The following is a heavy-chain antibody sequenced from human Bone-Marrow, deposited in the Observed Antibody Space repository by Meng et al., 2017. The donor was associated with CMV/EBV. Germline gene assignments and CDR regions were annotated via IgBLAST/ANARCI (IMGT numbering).Heavy chain of an antibody. CDR2: INPNGGGT. CDR1: GYTFTAYY. CDR3: ARGFFGGATKY. Sequence: ASVKVSCKGSGYTFTAYYIHWVRQAPGQGLEWMGWINPNGGGTNYAQKFQGGVTMTRDTSINTAYMELSRLKSDDTAVYYCARGFFGGATKYWGQGTLVTVSS. D-gene: IGHD1-26*01. V-gene: IGHV1-2*02. J-gene: IGHJ4*02.